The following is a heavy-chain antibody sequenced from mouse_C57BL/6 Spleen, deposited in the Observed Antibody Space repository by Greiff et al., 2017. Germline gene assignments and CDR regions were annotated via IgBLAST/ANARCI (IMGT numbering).Heavy chain of an antibody. CDR1: GYTFTSYW. J-gene: IGHJ4*01. Sequence: QVQLQQPGAELVKPGASVKLSCKASGYTFTSYWMHWVKQRPGQGLEWIGMIHPNSGSTNYNEKFKSKATLTVDKSSSTAYMQLSSLTSEDSAVYYCASKDGYDGAMDYWGRGTSVTVSS. V-gene: IGHV1-64*01. CDR2: IHPNSGST. CDR3: ASKDGYDGAMDY. D-gene: IGHD2-2*01.